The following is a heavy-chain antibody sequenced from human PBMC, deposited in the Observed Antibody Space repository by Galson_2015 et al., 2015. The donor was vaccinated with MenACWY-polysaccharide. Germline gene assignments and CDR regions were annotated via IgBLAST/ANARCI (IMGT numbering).Heavy chain of an antibody. CDR2: ISWNSGSI. CDR3: AKDCSGGHYYYGMDV. D-gene: IGHD2-15*01. CDR1: GFTFDDYA. J-gene: IGHJ6*02. Sequence: SLRLSCAASGFTFDDYAMHWVRQAPGKGLEWVSGISWNSGSIGYADSVKGRFTISRDNAKNSLYLQMNSLRAEDTALYYCAKDCSGGHYYYGMDVWGQGTTDTVSS. V-gene: IGHV3-9*01.